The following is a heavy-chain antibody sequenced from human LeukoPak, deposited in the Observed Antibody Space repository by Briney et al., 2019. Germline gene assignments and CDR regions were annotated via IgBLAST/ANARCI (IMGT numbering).Heavy chain of an antibody. Sequence: GGSLRLSCAASGFTFSSYGIHWVRQAPGKGLEWVAFIRYDGSSKSYADAVKGRFTISRDNAKNSLYLQMNSLRAEDTAMYYCARDRGYYDSGRYVPLDYWGQGTLVTVSS. CDR1: GFTFSSYG. V-gene: IGHV3-30*02. CDR3: ARDRGYYDSGRYVPLDY. D-gene: IGHD3-10*01. CDR2: IRYDGSSK. J-gene: IGHJ4*02.